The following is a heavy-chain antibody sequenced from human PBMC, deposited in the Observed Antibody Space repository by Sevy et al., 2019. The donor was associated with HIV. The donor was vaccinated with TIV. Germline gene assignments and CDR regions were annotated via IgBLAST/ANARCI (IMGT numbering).Heavy chain of an antibody. CDR3: AREGCTQPPAY. Sequence: GGSLRLSCAASGFTFSKYSMGWVRQPPGKVRGWVSTLSFGCGEINYADSVKGRFTISRDNSKSSVYLQMNNLRPEDTAVYYRAREGCTQPPAYWGQGTLVTVSS. CDR1: GFTFSKYS. J-gene: IGHJ4*02. D-gene: IGHD2-8*01. V-gene: IGHV3-23*01. CDR2: LSFGCGEI.